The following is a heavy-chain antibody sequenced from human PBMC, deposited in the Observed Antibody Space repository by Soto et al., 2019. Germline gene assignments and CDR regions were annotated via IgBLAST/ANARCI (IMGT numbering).Heavy chain of an antibody. D-gene: IGHD3-22*01. CDR3: ARDGPRYYYDSSGPDFDY. CDR1: GFTFSSYS. CDR2: ISSSSSTI. J-gene: IGHJ4*02. Sequence: EVQLVESGGGLVQPGGSLRLSCAASGFTFSSYSMNWVRQAPGKGLEWVSYISSSSSTIYYADSVKGRFTISRDNAKNSRYLQMNSLRDEDTAVYYCARDGPRYYYDSSGPDFDYWGQGTLVTVSS. V-gene: IGHV3-48*02.